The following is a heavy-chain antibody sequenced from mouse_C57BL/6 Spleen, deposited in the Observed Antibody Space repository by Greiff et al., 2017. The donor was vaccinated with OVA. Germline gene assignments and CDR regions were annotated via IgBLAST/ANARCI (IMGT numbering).Heavy chain of an antibody. J-gene: IGHJ2*01. CDR1: GFSLSTSGSV. V-gene: IGHV8-12*01. CDR3: ARREAYYSSGYFDY. D-gene: IGHD2-12*01. Sequence: QVTLNESGPGILQSSQTLSLTCSFSGFSLSTSGSVLRVIRQPSGKVPDFLAHIYWDDDKRYNPSLKSRLTISKDTSRNQVFLKITSVDTADTATYYCARREAYYSSGYFDYWGQGTTLTVSS. CDR2: IYWDDDK.